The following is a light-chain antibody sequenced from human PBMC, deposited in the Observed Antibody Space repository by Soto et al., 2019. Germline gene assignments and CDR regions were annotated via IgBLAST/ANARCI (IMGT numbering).Light chain of an antibody. J-gene: IGLJ2*01. CDR3: GTWDNSLSVHVV. Sequence: QSVLTQPPSVSAAPGQMVTISCSGSRSNIGNNYVSWYQQLPGTAPKLLIYDNDKRPSGIPDRFSGSKSGTSATLGITGLQIGDEADYYCGTWDNSLSVHVVFGGGTKLTVL. V-gene: IGLV1-51*01. CDR1: RSNIGNNY. CDR2: DND.